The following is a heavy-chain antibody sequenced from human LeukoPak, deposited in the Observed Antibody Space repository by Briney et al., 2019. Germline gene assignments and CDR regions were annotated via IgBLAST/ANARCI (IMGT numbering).Heavy chain of an antibody. CDR1: GGTFSSYA. V-gene: IGHV1-69*06. D-gene: IGHD2-2*02. J-gene: IGHJ4*02. CDR2: IIPIFGTA. CDR3: ARGIVVVPAAIADSGFDY. Sequence: SVKVSCKASGGTFSSYAISWVRQAPGQGLEWMGGIIPIFGTANYAQKFQGRVTITADKSTSTAYMELSSLRSEDTAVYYCARGIVVVPAAIADSGFDYWGQGTLVTVSS.